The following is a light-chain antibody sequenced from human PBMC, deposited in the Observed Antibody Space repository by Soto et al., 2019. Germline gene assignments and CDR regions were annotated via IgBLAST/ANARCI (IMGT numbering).Light chain of an antibody. V-gene: IGLV1-40*01. CDR2: GNS. Sequence: QSVLTQPPSVSGAPGQRVTISCTGSRSNIGAGYDVHWYQQLPGTAPKLLIYGNSNRPSGVPDRFSGSKSATSASLAITGLQAEDEADYYCQSYDSSLSGWVFGGGTKVTVL. CDR1: RSNIGAGYD. J-gene: IGLJ3*02. CDR3: QSYDSSLSGWV.